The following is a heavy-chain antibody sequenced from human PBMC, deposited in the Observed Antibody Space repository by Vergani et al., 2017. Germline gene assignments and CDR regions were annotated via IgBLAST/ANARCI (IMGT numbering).Heavy chain of an antibody. CDR3: ARDIGGRTGLTRVY. J-gene: IGHJ4*02. CDR1: GFTFSSYA. D-gene: IGHD3-16*01. V-gene: IGHV3-30-3*01. CDR2: ISYDGSNK. Sequence: QVQLVESGGGVVQPGRSLRLSCAASGFTFSSYAMHWVRQAPGKGLEWVAVISYDGSNKYYADSVKGRFTISRDNSKNTLYLQMNSLRAEDTAVYYCARDIGGRTGLTRVYWGQGTLVTVSS.